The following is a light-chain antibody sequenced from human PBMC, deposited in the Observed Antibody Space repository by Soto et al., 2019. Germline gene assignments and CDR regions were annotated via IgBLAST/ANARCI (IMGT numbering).Light chain of an antibody. J-gene: IGKJ3*01. CDR2: RAS. CDR1: QSINSW. Sequence: DIQMTQSPSTLSASVGDRVTITCRASQSINSWLAWYQQKPGKAPELLISRASRLESGVPSRFSGSGSGTEFTLTITSLEPEDFAVYYCQQRSNWIFAFGPGTKVDL. V-gene: IGKV1-5*03. CDR3: QQRSNWIFA.